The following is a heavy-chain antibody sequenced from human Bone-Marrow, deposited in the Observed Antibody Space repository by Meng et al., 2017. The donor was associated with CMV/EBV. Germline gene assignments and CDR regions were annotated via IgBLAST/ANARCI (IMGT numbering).Heavy chain of an antibody. V-gene: IGHV3-9*01. CDR2: ISWNSGSI. D-gene: IGHD2-2*03. CDR3: ARTGYCSSTSCYHYYYYGMDV. CDR1: GFTFDDYA. Sequence: GKSLKISCAASGFTFDDYAMHWVRQAPGKGLEWVSGISWNSGSIGYADSVKGRFTISRDNAKNSLYLQMNSLRAEDTAVYYCARTGYCSSTSCYHYYYYGMDVWGQGTTVTVSS. J-gene: IGHJ6*02.